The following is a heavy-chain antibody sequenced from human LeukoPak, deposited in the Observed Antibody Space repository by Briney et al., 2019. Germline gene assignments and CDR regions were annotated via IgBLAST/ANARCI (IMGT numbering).Heavy chain of an antibody. D-gene: IGHD6-13*01. CDR1: GGSISSSSYY. V-gene: IGHV4-39*01. Sequence: PSETLSLTCTVSGGSISSSSYYWGWIRQPPGKGLEWIGSIYYSGSTYYNPSLKSRVTISVDTSKNQFSLKLSSVTAADTAVYYCASQDTGYSSSSVDPWGQGTLVTVSS. CDR3: ASQDTGYSSSSVDP. CDR2: IYYSGST. J-gene: IGHJ5*02.